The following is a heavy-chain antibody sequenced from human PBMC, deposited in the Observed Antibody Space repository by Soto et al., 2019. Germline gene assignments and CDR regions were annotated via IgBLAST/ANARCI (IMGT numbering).Heavy chain of an antibody. Sequence: SDTLSLTCTVSGVSISSSSYYWVLIRQPAGKGLEWIGSIYYSGRTYYNPSLKSRVTISVDTSKNQFSLKLSSVTAADTVVYYCARREVDSRGDWFDPWGQGMLVTVSS. V-gene: IGHV4-39*01. CDR2: IYYSGRT. D-gene: IGHD3-9*01. J-gene: IGHJ5*02. CDR1: GVSISSSSYY. CDR3: ARREVDSRGDWFDP.